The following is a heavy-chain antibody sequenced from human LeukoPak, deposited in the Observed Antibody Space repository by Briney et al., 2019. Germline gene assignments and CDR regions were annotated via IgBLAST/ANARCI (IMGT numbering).Heavy chain of an antibody. J-gene: IGHJ4*02. CDR3: ASRLVVPAAIFDY. CDR2: IYHSGSS. CDR1: GYSISSGYY. V-gene: IGHV4-38-2*02. Sequence: SETLSVTCTVSGYSISSGYYWGWIRQPPGKGLEWIGSIYHSGSSYYNPSLKSRVTISVDTSKNQFSLKLSAVTAADTAVYYCASRLVVPAAIFDYWGQGTLVTLSS. D-gene: IGHD2-2*01.